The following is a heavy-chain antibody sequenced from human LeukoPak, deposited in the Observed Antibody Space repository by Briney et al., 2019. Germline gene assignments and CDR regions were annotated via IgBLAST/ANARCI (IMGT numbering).Heavy chain of an antibody. Sequence: GGSLRLSCAASEFTSSNYWMSWVRQAPGKGLEWVGNINQDGSEKYYVDSLKGRFTISRDNAKNSLYLQMNSVRAEDTAVYYCARGSKMDYYGFDIWGLGTMVTVSS. V-gene: IGHV3-7*01. CDR1: EFTSSNYW. CDR2: INQDGSEK. CDR3: ARGSKMDYYGFDI. J-gene: IGHJ3*02. D-gene: IGHD3-10*01.